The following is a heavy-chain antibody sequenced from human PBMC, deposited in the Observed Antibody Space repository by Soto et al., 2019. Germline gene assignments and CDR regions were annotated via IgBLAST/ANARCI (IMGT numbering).Heavy chain of an antibody. CDR2: INPNSGGT. Sequence: QVQLVQSGAEVKKPGASVKVSCKASGYTFTGYYMHWVRQAPGQGLEWMGWINPNSGGTNYAQKFQGRVTMTRDTSISTAYMELSRLRSDDTAVYYCARGFYYYDSSGPYDYWGQGTLVTVSS. V-gene: IGHV1-2*02. CDR3: ARGFYYYDSSGPYDY. CDR1: GYTFTGYY. J-gene: IGHJ4*02. D-gene: IGHD3-22*01.